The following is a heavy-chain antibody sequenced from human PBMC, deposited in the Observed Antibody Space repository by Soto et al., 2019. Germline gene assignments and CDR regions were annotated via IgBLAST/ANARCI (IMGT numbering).Heavy chain of an antibody. CDR2: FNAGNGNT. Sequence: QVQLVQSGAEEKKPGASVKVSCKASGYTFTSYAMHWVRQAPGQRLEWMGWFNAGNGNTKYSQKFQGRVTITRDTSASTAYMELSSLRSEDTAVYYCARGKITGILDYWGQGTLVTVSS. CDR1: GYTFTSYA. CDR3: ARGKITGILDY. J-gene: IGHJ4*02. D-gene: IGHD1-20*01. V-gene: IGHV1-3*05.